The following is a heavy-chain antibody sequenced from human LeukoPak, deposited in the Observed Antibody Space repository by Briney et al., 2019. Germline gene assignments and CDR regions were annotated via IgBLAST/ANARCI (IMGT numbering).Heavy chain of an antibody. CDR1: GFAFSDYY. V-gene: IGHV3-11*01. CDR2: ISSSGSTI. J-gene: IGHJ4*02. Sequence: GGSLRLSCAASGFAFSDYYMSWIRQAPGKGLEWVSYISSSGSTIYYADSVKGRFTISRDNAKNSLYLQMNSLRAEDTAVYYCAKVRVGSYYFDYWGQGILVTVSS. CDR3: AKVRVGSYYFDY. D-gene: IGHD5/OR15-5a*01.